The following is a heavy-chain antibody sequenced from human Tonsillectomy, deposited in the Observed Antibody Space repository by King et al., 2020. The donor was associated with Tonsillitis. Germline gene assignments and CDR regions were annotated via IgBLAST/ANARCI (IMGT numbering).Heavy chain of an antibody. V-gene: IGHV3-21*01. CDR3: ARGNIAVAGTQDWFDP. CDR1: GFTFSSYS. D-gene: IGHD6-19*01. CDR2: ISSSSSYI. J-gene: IGHJ5*02. Sequence: VQLVESGGGLVKPGGSLRLSCAASGFTFSSYSMNWVRQAPGKGLEWVSSISSSSSYIYYADSVKGRFTISRDNAKNSLYLQMNSLRAEDTAVYYCARGNIAVAGTQDWFDPWGQGTLFTVSS.